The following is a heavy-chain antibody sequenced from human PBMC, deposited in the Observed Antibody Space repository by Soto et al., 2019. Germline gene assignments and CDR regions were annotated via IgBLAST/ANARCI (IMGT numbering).Heavy chain of an antibody. CDR1: GITFSSYA. Sequence: GSLRLSCAASGITFSSYAMNWVRQAPGKGLEWVSGITGSGGSTYYADSVKDRFTISRDNFKNTLYLQMNSLRAEDTAVYYCAKDRNVGSSTSCFDYWGQGTLVTVSS. J-gene: IGHJ4*02. V-gene: IGHV3-23*01. CDR2: ITGSGGST. D-gene: IGHD2-2*01. CDR3: AKDRNVGSSTSCFDY.